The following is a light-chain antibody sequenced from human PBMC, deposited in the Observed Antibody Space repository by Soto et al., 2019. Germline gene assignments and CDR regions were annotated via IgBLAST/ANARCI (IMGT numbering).Light chain of an antibody. CDR3: AAWDDSLSGRWV. J-gene: IGLJ3*02. CDR1: SSNIGSNY. V-gene: IGLV1-47*02. CDR2: NNN. Sequence: QLVLTQPPSASGTPGQRVTISCSGSSSNIGSNYVYWYQQVPGTAPKLLIYNNNRRPSGVPDRCSGSKSGTSGALATSGLRSEDEADYYCAAWDDSLSGRWVFGGGTKLTVL.